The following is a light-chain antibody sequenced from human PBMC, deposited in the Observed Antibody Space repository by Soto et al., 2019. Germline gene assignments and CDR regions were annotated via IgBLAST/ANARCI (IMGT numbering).Light chain of an antibody. V-gene: IGLV2-18*02. CDR3: SSYTSSITYV. J-gene: IGLJ1*01. Sequence: QSALTQPPSVSGSPGQSVTISCTGTSSDVGSYNRVSWYQQPPGTAPKLMIYDVSNRPSGVPDRFSGSKSGNTASLTISGLQAEDEADHYCSSYTSSITYVFGTGTKLTVL. CDR2: DVS. CDR1: SSDVGSYNR.